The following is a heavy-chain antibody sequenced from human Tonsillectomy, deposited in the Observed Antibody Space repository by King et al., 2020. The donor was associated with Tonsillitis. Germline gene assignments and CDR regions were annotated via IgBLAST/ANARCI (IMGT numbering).Heavy chain of an antibody. CDR2: ISWDSGSI. V-gene: IGHV3-9*01. CDR1: GFTFDNYA. D-gene: IGHD6-19*01. J-gene: IGHJ3*02. CDR3: AKDGAGKYAFDI. Sequence: VQLVESGGGLVQPGRSLRLSCAASGFTFDNYAMYWVRQAPGKGLEWVSGISWDSGSIGYADSVMGRFTISRDNAKNSLYLQMNSLRAEDTALYYCAKDGAGKYAFDIWGQGTMVTVSS.